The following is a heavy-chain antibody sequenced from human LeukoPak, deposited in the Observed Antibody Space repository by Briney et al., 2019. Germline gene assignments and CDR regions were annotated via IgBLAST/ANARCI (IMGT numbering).Heavy chain of an antibody. D-gene: IGHD3-10*01. V-gene: IGHV4-59*12. J-gene: IGHJ4*02. CDR2: IYYSGST. Sequence: SETLSLTCTVSGGSISSYYWSWIRQPPGKGLEWIGYIYYSGSTNYNPSLKSRVTLSVDTSKNQFSLKLSSVTAADTAVYYCARESAEGRGGYWGQGTLVTVSS. CDR3: ARESAEGRGGY. CDR1: GGSISSYY.